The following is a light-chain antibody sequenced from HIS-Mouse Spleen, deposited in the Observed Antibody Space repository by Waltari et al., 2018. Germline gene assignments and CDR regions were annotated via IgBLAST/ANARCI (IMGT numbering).Light chain of an antibody. CDR1: TTHVGGYNY. J-gene: IGLJ2*01. CDR3: SSYAGSNNFVV. V-gene: IGLV2-8*01. CDR2: EVS. Sequence: QSALTQPPSASGSPGQSVTIPCPGTTTHVGGYNYVSWYQQHPGKAPKLRIYEVSNRPSGVPDRFSGSKSGNTASLTVSGLQAEDEADYYCSSYAGSNNFVVFGGGTKLTVL.